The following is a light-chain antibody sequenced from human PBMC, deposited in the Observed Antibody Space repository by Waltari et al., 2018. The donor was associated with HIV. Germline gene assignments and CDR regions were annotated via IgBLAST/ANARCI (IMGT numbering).Light chain of an antibody. J-gene: IGLJ1*01. V-gene: IGLV3-21*04. CDR1: NIGSKG. CDR3: QLWDGTGDHPGV. Sequence: SYVLTQPPSVSVAPGKTARITCGGKNIGSKGVHWYQQKPGQAPVLVIYYASHRPSGIPERFSGSKSGNTATLTISRVEAGDEADYYCQLWDGTGDHPGVFGTGTQVTVL. CDR2: YAS.